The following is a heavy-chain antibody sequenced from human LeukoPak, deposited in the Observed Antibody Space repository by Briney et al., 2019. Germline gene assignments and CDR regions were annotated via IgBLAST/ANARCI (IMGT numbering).Heavy chain of an antibody. V-gene: IGHV5-51*01. Sequence: GESLQISCKASGSSFTSYWIGWVRQMPRKGLEWMGIIYPGDSDTRYSPSFQGQVTISADKSINTAYLQWSSLKASDTAIYYCARRGEAMDPFDYWGQGTLVTVSS. CDR3: ARRGEAMDPFDY. J-gene: IGHJ4*02. CDR1: GSSFTSYW. D-gene: IGHD5-18*01. CDR2: IYPGDSDT.